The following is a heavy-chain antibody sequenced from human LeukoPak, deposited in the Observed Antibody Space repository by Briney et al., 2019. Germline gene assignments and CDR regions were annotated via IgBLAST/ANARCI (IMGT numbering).Heavy chain of an antibody. CDR2: INPRSGGT. J-gene: IGHJ4*02. V-gene: IGHV1-2*02. CDR3: ARDLSRDGYNLWSFYY. D-gene: IGHD5-24*01. CDR1: GYTFNAYY. Sequence: ASVKVSCKASGYTFNAYYIQWVRQAPGQGLEWMGWINPRSGGTNYAQKVQGRVSISVDTAKTQFSLKLSSVTAADTAVYYCARDLSRDGYNLWSFYYWGQGTLVTVSS.